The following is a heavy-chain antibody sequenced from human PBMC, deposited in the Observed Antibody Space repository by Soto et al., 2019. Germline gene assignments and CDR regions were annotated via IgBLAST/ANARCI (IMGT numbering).Heavy chain of an antibody. CDR1: GYNFTNYW. CDR2: IYPSDSNT. D-gene: IGHD3-10*01. J-gene: IGHJ6*02. V-gene: IGHV5-51*01. CDR3: ARNRLRQYYYGMDV. Sequence: GESLKISCKGSGYNFTNYWIGWVRQMPGKGLEWMGVIYPSDSNTRYSPSFQGQVTISAAKSISTAYLQWSSLKASDTAMYYCARNRLRQYYYGMDVWGQGTTVTVSS.